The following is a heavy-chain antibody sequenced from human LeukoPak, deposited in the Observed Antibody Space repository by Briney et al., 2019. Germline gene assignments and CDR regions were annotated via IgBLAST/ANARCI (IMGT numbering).Heavy chain of an antibody. CDR2: MNPNSGNT. D-gene: IGHD4-17*01. J-gene: IGHJ3*02. Sequence: PTASVKVSCKASGYTFTSYDINWVRQATGQGLEWVGWMNPNSGNTGYAQKFQGRVTMTRNTSISTAYMELSSLRSEDTAVYYCARVRATTVTNDAFDIWGQGTMVTVSS. CDR1: GYTFTSYD. V-gene: IGHV1-8*01. CDR3: ARVRATTVTNDAFDI.